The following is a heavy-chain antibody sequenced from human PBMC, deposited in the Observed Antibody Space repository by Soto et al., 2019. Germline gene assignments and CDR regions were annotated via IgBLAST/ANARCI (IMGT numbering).Heavy chain of an antibody. V-gene: IGHV3-21*01. Sequence: PGGSLRLSCAASGFTFRIFTMNWGRRAPGKGLEWVSTISSNSAYIYYTDALRGRFTISRDNAKNSLHLHMHRLRAADTAVYSCTRDASRDSSARGWFDPWGPGTLVTVSS. CDR2: ISSNSAYI. D-gene: IGHD6-13*01. J-gene: IGHJ5*02. CDR1: GFTFRIFT. CDR3: TRDASRDSSARGWFDP.